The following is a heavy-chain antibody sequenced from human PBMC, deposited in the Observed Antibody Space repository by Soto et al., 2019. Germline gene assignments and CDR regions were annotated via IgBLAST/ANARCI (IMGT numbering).Heavy chain of an antibody. V-gene: IGHV1-69*01. Sequence: QVQLVQSGAEVKKPGSSVKVSCKASGGTFSSYAISWVRQAPGQGLEWMGGIIPIFGTANYAPKFQGRVTITADESTSTAYMELRSLRSEDTAVYYCARDAYDILTGYYSRYYYYGMDVWCQGTTLTVSS. CDR3: ARDAYDILTGYYSRYYYYGMDV. CDR1: GGTFSSYA. CDR2: IIPIFGTA. D-gene: IGHD3-9*01. J-gene: IGHJ6*02.